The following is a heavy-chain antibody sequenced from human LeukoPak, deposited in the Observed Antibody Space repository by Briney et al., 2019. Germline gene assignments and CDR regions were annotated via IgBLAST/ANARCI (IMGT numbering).Heavy chain of an antibody. D-gene: IGHD1-26*01. Sequence: SETLSLTCAVYGGSFSGYYWSWIRQPPGKGLEWIGEINHSGSTNYNPSLKSRVTISVDTSKNQFSLKLSSVTAAGTAVYYCARLNANSGYYDYWGQGTLVTVSS. CDR2: INHSGST. CDR3: ARLNANSGYYDY. CDR1: GGSFSGYY. J-gene: IGHJ4*02. V-gene: IGHV4-34*01.